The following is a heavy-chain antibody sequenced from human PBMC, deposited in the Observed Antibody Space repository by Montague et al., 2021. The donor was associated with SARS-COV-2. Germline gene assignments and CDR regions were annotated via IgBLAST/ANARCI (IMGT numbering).Heavy chain of an antibody. V-gene: IGHV4-39*02. J-gene: IGHJ4*02. CDR3: ARDLRDYDILTGYL. CDR1: GGSISSSSYY. CDR2: IYYSGST. Sequence: SETLSLTYTVSGGSISSSSYYWGWIRQPPGKGLEWIGNIYYSGSTYYNPSLKSRVTISVDTSKNQFSLKLSSVTAADTAVYYCARDLRDYDILTGYLWGQGTLVTVSS. D-gene: IGHD3-9*01.